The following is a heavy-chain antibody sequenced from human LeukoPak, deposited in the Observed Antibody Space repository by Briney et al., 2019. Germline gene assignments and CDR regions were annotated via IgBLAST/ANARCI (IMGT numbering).Heavy chain of an antibody. V-gene: IGHV4-4*02. CDR1: GVAITSNSW. D-gene: IGHD4-17*01. CDR3: VRGFYGDYSSDWFDP. J-gene: IGHJ5*02. Sequence: SETLSLTCAVSGVAITSNSWWNWVRPPPGKGLEGIGEIEHTGSTNYNPSLKTRVTISVDKSKDQFSLELSSVTAADTAVYYCVRGFYGDYSSDWFDPWGRGTLVTVSS. CDR2: IEHTGST.